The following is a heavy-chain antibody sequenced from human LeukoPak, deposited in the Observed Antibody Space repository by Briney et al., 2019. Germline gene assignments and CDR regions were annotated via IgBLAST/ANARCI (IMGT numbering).Heavy chain of an antibody. CDR2: IYSGGST. J-gene: IGHJ4*02. Sequence: GGSLRLSWAASGFTVSSNFMSWVRQAPGKGLEWVSVIYSGGSTYYADSVKGRFTISGDNSKNTLYLQMNSLRPEDTAVYYCARGSRNVYFDYWGQGTLVTVSS. CDR1: GFTVSSNF. D-gene: IGHD2-8*01. V-gene: IGHV3-66*02. CDR3: ARGSRNVYFDY.